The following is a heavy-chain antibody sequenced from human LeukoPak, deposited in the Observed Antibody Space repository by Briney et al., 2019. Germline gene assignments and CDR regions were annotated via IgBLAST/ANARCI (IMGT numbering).Heavy chain of an antibody. V-gene: IGHV3-11*01. CDR3: ARRDGDY. D-gene: IGHD5-24*01. CDR2: ISESSNTI. Sequence: GGSLRLSCAASGFIFSDHWMSWIRQAPGKGLEWVSYISESSNTIYYADSVKGRFTISRDNAKKSLYLQMNSLRVEDTAVYYCARRDGDYWGQGTLVTVSS. J-gene: IGHJ4*02. CDR1: GFIFSDHW.